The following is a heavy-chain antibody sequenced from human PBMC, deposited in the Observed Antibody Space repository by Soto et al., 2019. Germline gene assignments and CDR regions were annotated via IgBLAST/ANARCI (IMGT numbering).Heavy chain of an antibody. J-gene: IGHJ4*02. CDR2: IYPGDSET. Sequence: GESKRVSRKGAGYNFSNYWSGWVRQKTGKGLEWMGIIYPGDSETKYSPSFQGQVTISADKSINTLYLQMNSLKTEDTAVYYSTTEVLLWFGELLTWGQGTLVTVSS. CDR1: GYNFSNYW. D-gene: IGHD3-10*01. CDR3: TTEVLLWFGELLT. V-gene: IGHV5-51*01.